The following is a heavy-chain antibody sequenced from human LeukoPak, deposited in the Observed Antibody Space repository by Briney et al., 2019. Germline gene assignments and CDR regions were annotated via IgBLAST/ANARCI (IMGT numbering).Heavy chain of an antibody. D-gene: IGHD3-9*01. CDR2: IRTTAEGAKYA. V-gene: IGHV3-48*02. CDR1: GFSFTDYP. CDR3: AADKRYAFDY. J-gene: IGHJ4*02. Sequence: GGSLRLSCATSGFSFTDYPMNWVRQAPGKGLEWISNIRTTAEGAKYAYYEDSVKGRVTISRDDGKNTLYLHMNSLRDDDTAVYYCAADKRYAFDYWGQGILVTVSS.